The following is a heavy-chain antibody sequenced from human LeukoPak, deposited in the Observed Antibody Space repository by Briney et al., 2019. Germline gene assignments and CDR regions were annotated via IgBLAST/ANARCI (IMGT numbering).Heavy chain of an antibody. CDR2: ISKSGGST. Sequence: GSLRLSCAASGFTFSTYAMTWVRQAPGKGLEWVSGISKSGGSTYYADSVKGRFTISRDNSKNTLYLQMNSLRAEDTAVYYCARGGWGSTYVYWGQGTLVTVSS. J-gene: IGHJ4*02. D-gene: IGHD3-16*01. V-gene: IGHV3-23*01. CDR1: GFTFSTYA. CDR3: ARGGWGSTYVY.